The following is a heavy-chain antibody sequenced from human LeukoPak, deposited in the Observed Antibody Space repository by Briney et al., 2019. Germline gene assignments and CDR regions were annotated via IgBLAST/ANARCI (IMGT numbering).Heavy chain of an antibody. CDR1: GVSISSSY. D-gene: IGHD3-22*01. J-gene: IGHJ3*02. CDR3: VRGNYDNRGYSNAFDI. Sequence: SETLSLTCTVSGVSISSSYWSWIRQPPGKRLEWIGYIYYNGNTNSNPSLKSRVTISADTSKNQFSLKLSSVTAADTAVYYCVRGNYDNRGYSNAFDIWGQGAMATVSS. CDR2: IYYNGNT. V-gene: IGHV4-59*01.